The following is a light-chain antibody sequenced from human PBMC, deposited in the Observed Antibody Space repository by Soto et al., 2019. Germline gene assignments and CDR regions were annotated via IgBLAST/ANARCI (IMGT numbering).Light chain of an antibody. CDR3: QQLNSYPRT. CDR2: AAS. J-gene: IGKJ1*01. CDR1: QGISSY. V-gene: IGKV1-9*01. Sequence: DIQLTQSPSFLSASVGDRVTITCRASQGISSYLAWYQQKPGKAPKLLIYAASTLQSGVPSRFSGSGSGTEFTLTISSLQPEDFATYYCQQLNSYPRTLGQGTKVDTK.